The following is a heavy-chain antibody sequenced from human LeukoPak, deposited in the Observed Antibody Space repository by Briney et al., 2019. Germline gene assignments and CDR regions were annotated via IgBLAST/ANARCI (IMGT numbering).Heavy chain of an antibody. D-gene: IGHD3-10*01. CDR2: ISGTGYTT. V-gene: IGHV3-23*01. Sequence: PGGSLRLSCAASGFTFSTYVMTWLRQSPGKGLEWVARISGTGYTTYYAYSVKGRFTISRDNSKNTLFLQMNSLRAEDTALYYCVRGGWFDYWGQGALVIVSS. CDR1: GFTFSTYV. CDR3: VRGGWFDY. J-gene: IGHJ5*01.